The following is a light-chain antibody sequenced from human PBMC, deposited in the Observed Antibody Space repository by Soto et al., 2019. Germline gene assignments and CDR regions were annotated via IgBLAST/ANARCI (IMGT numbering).Light chain of an antibody. CDR2: GAS. Sequence: ESVLTQSPGTLSLSPGERATLSCRASQSVSSSYLAWYQQKPGQAPRLLIYGASSRATGIPDRFSGSGSGTDFTLTISRLEPEDFAVYYCQQYGSSPTWTFGQRSMV. CDR1: QSVSSSY. J-gene: IGKJ1*01. V-gene: IGKV3-20*01. CDR3: QQYGSSPTWT.